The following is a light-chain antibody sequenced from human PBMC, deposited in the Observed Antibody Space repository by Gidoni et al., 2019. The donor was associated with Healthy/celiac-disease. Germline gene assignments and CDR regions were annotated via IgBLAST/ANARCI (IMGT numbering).Light chain of an antibody. CDR3: QQYYSTPPT. Sequence: IGMPQPPDSLLAPLGERATINSKPSQSVLYSSNNKSYLAWYQQKPGQPPKLLIYWASTRESGVPDRFSGSGSGTDFTLTISSLQAEDVAIYYCQQYYSTPPTFGQGTKLEIK. CDR1: QSVLYSSNNKSY. CDR2: WAS. J-gene: IGKJ2*01. V-gene: IGKV4-1*01.